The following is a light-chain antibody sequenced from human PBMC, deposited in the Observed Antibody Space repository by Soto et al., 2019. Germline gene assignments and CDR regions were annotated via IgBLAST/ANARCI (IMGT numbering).Light chain of an antibody. Sequence: QSVLTQPASVSGSPGQSITISCTGSSSDIGRYNLVSWYQQHPGKAPTLLIYEDNKRPSGVSIRFSGSKSGNTASLTISGLQAEDEADYCCCSYAGSNTYVFRTGTKLTVL. V-gene: IGLV2-23*01. CDR2: EDN. CDR3: CSYAGSNTYV. J-gene: IGLJ1*01. CDR1: SSDIGRYNL.